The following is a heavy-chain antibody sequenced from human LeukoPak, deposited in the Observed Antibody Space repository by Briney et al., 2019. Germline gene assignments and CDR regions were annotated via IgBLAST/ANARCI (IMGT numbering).Heavy chain of an antibody. CDR1: GFTFSSYS. CDR2: ISSSSSYI. V-gene: IGHV3-21*01. J-gene: IGHJ4*02. CDR3: ARDRVSSSSTIAY. Sequence: NSGGSLRLSCAASGFTFSSYSMNWVRQAPGKGLEWVSSISSSSSYIYYADSVKGRFTISRDNAKNSLYLQMNSLRAEDTAVYYCARDRVSSSSTIAYWGQGTLVTVSS. D-gene: IGHD6-6*01.